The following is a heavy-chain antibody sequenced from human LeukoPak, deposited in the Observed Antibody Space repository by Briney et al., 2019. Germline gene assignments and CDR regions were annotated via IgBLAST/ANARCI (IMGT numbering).Heavy chain of an antibody. CDR1: GFTFSSYA. J-gene: IGHJ4*02. Sequence: GGSLRLSCAASGFTFSSYAMSWVRQAPGKGLEGVSAISGSGGGTYYADSGKGRFTISRDNSKNTLYLRMNSLRAEDTAVYYCAKDDYGGNSELWGQRTLVTVSS. D-gene: IGHD4-23*01. CDR3: AKDDYGGNSEL. V-gene: IGHV3-23*01. CDR2: ISGSGGGT.